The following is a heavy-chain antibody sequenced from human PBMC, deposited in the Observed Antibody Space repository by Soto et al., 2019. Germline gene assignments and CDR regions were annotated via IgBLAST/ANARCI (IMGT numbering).Heavy chain of an antibody. CDR2: IHHSGST. CDR3: TIGAGWTTDY. V-gene: IGHV4-59*01. CDR1: AGSISSNY. Sequence: SETLSLTCTVSAGSISSNYWNWIRQAPGKGLEWIGLIHHSGSTNYNPSLKSRGTISLDTSKNQLSLKLSSVTAADTAVYYCTIGAGWTTDYWGQGTLVTVSS. J-gene: IGHJ4*02. D-gene: IGHD6-19*01.